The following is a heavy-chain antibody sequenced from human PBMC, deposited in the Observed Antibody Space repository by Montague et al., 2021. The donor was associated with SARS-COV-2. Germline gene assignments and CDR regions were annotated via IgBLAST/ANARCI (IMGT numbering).Heavy chain of an antibody. CDR1: GFTFSTYA. Sequence: SLRLSCAASGFTFSTYAIHWVRQAPGKGLEWVAIISHDGSYEHYADSVKGRFTISRDSSKNTLHLQMNSLTAEDTAVYYCAVQPRDSSAWHPFDYWGQGTLVTVSS. CDR2: ISHDGSYE. CDR3: AVQPRDSSAWHPFDY. V-gene: IGHV3-33*01. D-gene: IGHD6-19*01. J-gene: IGHJ4*02.